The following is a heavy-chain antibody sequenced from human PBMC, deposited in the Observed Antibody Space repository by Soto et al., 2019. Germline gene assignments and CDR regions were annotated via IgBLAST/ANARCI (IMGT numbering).Heavy chain of an antibody. CDR1: GFTFSSYA. D-gene: IGHD3-10*01. Sequence: QVQLVESGGGVVQPGRSLRLSCAASGFTFSSYAMHWVRQAPGKGLEWVAVISYDGSNKYYADSVKGRFTISRDNSKNTLYLQMNSLRAEDTAVYYCARDGGEFEYYFDYWGQGTLVTVSS. V-gene: IGHV3-30-3*01. CDR3: ARDGGEFEYYFDY. CDR2: ISYDGSNK. J-gene: IGHJ4*02.